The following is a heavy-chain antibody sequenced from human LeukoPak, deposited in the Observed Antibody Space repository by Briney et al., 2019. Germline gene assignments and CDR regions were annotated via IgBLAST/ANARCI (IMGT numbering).Heavy chain of an antibody. CDR1: GGSISSYY. Sequence: SETLSLTCTVSGGSISSYYWSWIRQPPGRGLEWIGNIYYSGSTNYNPSLKSRVTISVDKSKNQFSLNLSSVTAADTAVYYCARVLRGGLEYFDYWGQGTLVTVSS. CDR3: ARVLRGGLEYFDY. J-gene: IGHJ4*02. CDR2: IYYSGST. V-gene: IGHV4-59*12.